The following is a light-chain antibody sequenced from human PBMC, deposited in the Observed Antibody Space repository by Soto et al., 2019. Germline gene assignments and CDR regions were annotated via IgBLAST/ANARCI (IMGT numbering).Light chain of an antibody. Sequence: EIVLTQSPGTLSLSPGERATLSCRASQSVSSRLAWYQQRPGQAPRLLISGASSRATGIPDRFSGSGSGTDFTLTISRLEPEDFALYYCQHYAHNSPITFGQGTRLGIK. CDR1: QSVSSR. J-gene: IGKJ5*01. V-gene: IGKV3-20*01. CDR3: QHYAHNSPIT. CDR2: GAS.